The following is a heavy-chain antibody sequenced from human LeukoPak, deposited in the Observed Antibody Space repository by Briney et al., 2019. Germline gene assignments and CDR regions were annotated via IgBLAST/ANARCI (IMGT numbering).Heavy chain of an antibody. V-gene: IGHV4-39*07. CDR3: ARKQTGTMYDV. D-gene: IGHD1-7*01. Sequence: SETLSLTCIVPGGSISSSSYYWAWIRQSPGKGLERIGTFSSGGSAYYNPSLTSRLPISKDTSDNQFSLRLYSVTAADTAVYYCARKQTGTMYDVWGQGTQVTVSS. J-gene: IGHJ4*02. CDR2: FSSGGSA. CDR1: GGSISSSSYY.